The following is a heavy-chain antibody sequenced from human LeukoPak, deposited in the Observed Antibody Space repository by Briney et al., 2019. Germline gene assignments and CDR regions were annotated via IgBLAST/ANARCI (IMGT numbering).Heavy chain of an antibody. V-gene: IGHV3-21*01. D-gene: IGHD5-18*01. Sequence: GGSLRLSCAASGFTFSSYSTNWVRQARGKGLEWVSSISSSGSYIYYADSVKGRLTITRDNAKNSLYLQMNSLRAEDTAVYYCARDGHLWFIDAFDIWGQGTMVSVSS. CDR1: GFTFSSYS. CDR2: ISSSGSYI. CDR3: ARDGHLWFIDAFDI. J-gene: IGHJ3*02.